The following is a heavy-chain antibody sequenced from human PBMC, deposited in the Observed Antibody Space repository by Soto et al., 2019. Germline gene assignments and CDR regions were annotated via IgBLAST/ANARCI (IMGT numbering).Heavy chain of an antibody. CDR1: GFTVSSNY. CDR3: ARSIRGVIIPSD. Sequence: EVQLVESGGGLIQPGGSLRLSCAASGFTVSSNYMSWVRQAPGKGLAWVSIIYSDGSTYYADSVKGRFTISRDNSKNTLYLQMDNVRAEDTAVYYWARSIRGVIIPSDWGQGTLVTVSS. CDR2: IYSDGST. D-gene: IGHD3-10*01. J-gene: IGHJ4*02. V-gene: IGHV3-53*01.